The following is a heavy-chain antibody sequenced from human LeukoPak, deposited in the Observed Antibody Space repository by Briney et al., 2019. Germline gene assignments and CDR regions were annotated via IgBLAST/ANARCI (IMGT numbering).Heavy chain of an antibody. D-gene: IGHD1-26*01. V-gene: IGHV4-39*01. CDR1: GGSISSSGFY. CDR2: IYYTGST. J-gene: IGHJ4*02. CDR3: ARIHSGSYYGLDY. Sequence: SETLSLTCTVSGGSISSSGFYWGCVRQPPGKGLEWIGSIYYTGSTYYNPSLKSRVTISVDTSKNQLSLKLSSVSAADTAVYYCARIHSGSYYGLDYWRQGTLVTVSS.